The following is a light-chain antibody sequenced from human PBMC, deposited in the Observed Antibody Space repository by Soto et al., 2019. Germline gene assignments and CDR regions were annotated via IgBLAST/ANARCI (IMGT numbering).Light chain of an antibody. CDR1: SSDVGGYNY. CDR2: DVS. Sequence: QSALTQPDSVSGSPGQSITISCTGTSSDVGGYNYVSWYQQHPGKAPKLMIYDVSNRPSGVSNPFSGSKSGNTASLTISGLQAEDEADYYCSSYTSSSTLVVFGGGTKVTVL. J-gene: IGLJ2*01. CDR3: SSYTSSSTLVV. V-gene: IGLV2-14*01.